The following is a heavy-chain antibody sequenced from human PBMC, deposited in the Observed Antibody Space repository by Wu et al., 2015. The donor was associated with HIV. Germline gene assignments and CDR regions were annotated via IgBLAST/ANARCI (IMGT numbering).Heavy chain of an antibody. J-gene: IGHJ3*02. V-gene: IGHV1-18*01. Sequence: QVQLVQSGAEVKKPGSSVKVSCKGSGGTFSSYAISWVRQAPGQGLEWMGWISAYNGNTNYAQKLQGRVTMTTDTSTSTAYMELRSLRSDDTAVYYCARDLIAAQGRAFDIWGQGTMVTVSS. D-gene: IGHD6-6*01. CDR3: ARDLIAAQGRAFDI. CDR1: GGTFSSYA. CDR2: ISAYNGNT.